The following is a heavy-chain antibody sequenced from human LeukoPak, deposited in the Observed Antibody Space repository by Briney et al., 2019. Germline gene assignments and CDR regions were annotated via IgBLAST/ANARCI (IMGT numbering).Heavy chain of an antibody. J-gene: IGHJ6*04. D-gene: IGHD3-3*01. CDR2: ISSSSSYI. CDR3: ARAGVVNLDV. CDR1: GFTFSSYS. V-gene: IGHV3-21*01. Sequence: PGGSLRLSCAASGFTFSSYSMNWARQAPGKGLEWVSSISSSSSYIYYADSVKGRSTISRDNAKNSLYLQMNSLRAEDTAVYYCARAGVVNLDVWGKGTTVTISS.